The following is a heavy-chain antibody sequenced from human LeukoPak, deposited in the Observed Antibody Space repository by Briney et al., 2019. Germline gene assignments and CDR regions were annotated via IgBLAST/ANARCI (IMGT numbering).Heavy chain of an antibody. CDR3: AREDSXXYSLDY. V-gene: IGHV1-69*13. Sequence: SVTVSCTASGGTFSIYAISWVRQAPGQGLEWMGGIIPIFGTANYAQKFQGRVTITADESTSTAYMELSSLRSEDTAVYYCAREDSXXYSLDYWGQXXLXTVSS. CDR1: GGTFSIYA. D-gene: IGHD3-22*01. J-gene: IGHJ4*02. CDR2: IIPIFGTA.